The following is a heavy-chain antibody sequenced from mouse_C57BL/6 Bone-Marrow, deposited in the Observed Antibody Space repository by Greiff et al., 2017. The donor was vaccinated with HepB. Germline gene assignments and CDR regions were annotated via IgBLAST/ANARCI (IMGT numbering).Heavy chain of an antibody. CDR2: INPSSGYT. Sequence: LKQSGAELARPGASVKMSCKASGYTFTSYTMHWVKQRPGQGLEWIGYINPSSGYTKYNQKFKDKATLTADKSSSTAYMQLSSLTSEDSAVYYCARLDDGYYEPSAYWGQGTLVTVSA. D-gene: IGHD2-3*01. V-gene: IGHV1-4*01. CDR1: GYTFTSYT. J-gene: IGHJ3*01. CDR3: ARLDDGYYEPSAY.